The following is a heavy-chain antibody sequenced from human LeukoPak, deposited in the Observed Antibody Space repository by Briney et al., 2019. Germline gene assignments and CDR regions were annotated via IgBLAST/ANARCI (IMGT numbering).Heavy chain of an antibody. D-gene: IGHD1-26*01. Sequence: GGSLRLSCAASGFTFSSYAMHWVRQAPGKGLEWVAVISYDGSNKYYADSVKGRFTISGDNPKNTLYLQMNSLRAEDTAVYYCARDTSGSYKRGFDYWGQGTLVTVSS. CDR3: ARDTSGSYKRGFDY. J-gene: IGHJ4*02. CDR2: ISYDGSNK. V-gene: IGHV3-30*04. CDR1: GFTFSSYA.